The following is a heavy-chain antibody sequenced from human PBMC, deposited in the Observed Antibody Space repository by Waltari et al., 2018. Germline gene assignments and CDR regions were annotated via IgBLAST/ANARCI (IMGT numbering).Heavy chain of an antibody. CDR2: FDPEDGET. CDR3: ATIWFGYWGSTQIFDY. V-gene: IGHV1-24*01. CDR1: GSTFTYLS. D-gene: IGHD3-10*01. J-gene: IGHJ4*02. Sequence: QVQLVQSGAEVKKPGASVKVSCKVSGSTFTYLSMHWVRPAHGNGYECMGGFDPEDGETIYVQKFQGRVTMTEDTSTDTAYMGLSSLRSEDTAVHYCATIWFGYWGSTQIFDYWGQGTLVTVSS.